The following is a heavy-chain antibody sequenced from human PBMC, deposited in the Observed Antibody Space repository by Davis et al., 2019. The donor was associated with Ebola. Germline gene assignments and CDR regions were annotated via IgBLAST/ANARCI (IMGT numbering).Heavy chain of an antibody. CDR2: INHSGST. V-gene: IGHV4-34*01. CDR1: GGSISSYY. D-gene: IGHD6-13*01. Sequence: PSETLSLTCTASGGSISSYYWSWIRQPPGKGLEWIGEINHSGSTNYNPSLKSRVTISVDTSKNQFSLKLSSLTAADTAVYYCARKARSSSSWYGGDYFDYWGQGTLVTVSS. J-gene: IGHJ4*02. CDR3: ARKARSSSSWYGGDYFDY.